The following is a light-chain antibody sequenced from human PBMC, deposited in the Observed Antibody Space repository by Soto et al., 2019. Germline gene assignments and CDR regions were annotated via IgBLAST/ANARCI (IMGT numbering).Light chain of an antibody. CDR1: QSIRSW. Sequence: DIQMTQSPSTLSASVGDRVTITCRASQSIRSWLAWYQQKAGTAPKLLIYRASSLESGVPSRFSGSGSGTDFALTISSLQPDDFATYYCQQYDSYPWTSGQGTKVDIK. CDR2: RAS. CDR3: QQYDSYPWT. J-gene: IGKJ1*01. V-gene: IGKV1-5*03.